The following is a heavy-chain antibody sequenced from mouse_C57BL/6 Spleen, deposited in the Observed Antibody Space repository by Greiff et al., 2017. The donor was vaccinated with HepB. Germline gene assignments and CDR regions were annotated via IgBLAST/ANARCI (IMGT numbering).Heavy chain of an antibody. Sequence: VQLLESGAELARPGASVKLSCKASGYTFTSYGISWVKQRTGQGLEWIGEIYPRSGNTYYNEKFKGKATLTADKSSSTAYMELRSLTSEDSAVYFYARRPYGSSSYYFDYWGQGTTLTVSS. CDR1: GYTFTSYG. CDR2: IYPRSGNT. J-gene: IGHJ2*01. CDR3: ARRPYGSSSYYFDY. D-gene: IGHD1-1*01. V-gene: IGHV1-81*01.